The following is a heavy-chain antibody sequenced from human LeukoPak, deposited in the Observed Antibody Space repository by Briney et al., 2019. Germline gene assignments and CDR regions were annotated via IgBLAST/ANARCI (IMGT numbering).Heavy chain of an antibody. CDR3: AGSHGDYYYYTDV. CDR2: IYYSGST. J-gene: IGHJ6*03. CDR1: GGSIGSRTYY. Sequence: SETLSLTCAVFGGSIGSRTYYWGWIRQPPGKGLEWIGSIYYSGSTYYNPSLKSRVTISVDTSKNQFSLKLSSVTAADTAVYYCAGSHGDYYYYTDVWGKGTTVTVSS. V-gene: IGHV4-39*01.